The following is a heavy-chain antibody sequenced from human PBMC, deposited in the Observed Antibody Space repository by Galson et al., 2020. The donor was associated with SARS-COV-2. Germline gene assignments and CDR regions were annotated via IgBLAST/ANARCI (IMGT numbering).Heavy chain of an antibody. V-gene: IGHV3-23*01. Sequence: GGSLRLSCAASGFTFSSYAMSWVRQAPGKGLEWVSAISGSGGSTYYADSVKGRFTISRDNSKNTLYLQMNSLRAEDTAVYYCAKGIGGYSSGWYGGSYWGQGTLVTVSS. CDR2: ISGSGGST. D-gene: IGHD6-19*01. J-gene: IGHJ4*02. CDR1: GFTFSSYA. CDR3: AKGIGGYSSGWYGGSY.